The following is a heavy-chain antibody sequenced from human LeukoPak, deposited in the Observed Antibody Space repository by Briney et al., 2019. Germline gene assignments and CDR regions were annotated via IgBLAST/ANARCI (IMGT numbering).Heavy chain of an antibody. Sequence: GASVNVSCKASGYTFTGYYMHWVRQAPGQGLEWMGWINPNSGGTNYAQKFQGRVTMTRDTSISTAYMELSRLRSDGTAVYYCARVEDILTGYRYSYYYYYYGMDVWGQGTTVTVSS. CDR3: ARVEDILTGYRYSYYYYYYGMDV. V-gene: IGHV1-2*02. CDR1: GYTFTGYY. J-gene: IGHJ6*02. D-gene: IGHD3-9*01. CDR2: INPNSGGT.